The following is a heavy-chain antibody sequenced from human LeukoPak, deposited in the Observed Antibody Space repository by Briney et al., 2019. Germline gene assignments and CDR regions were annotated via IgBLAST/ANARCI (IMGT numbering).Heavy chain of an antibody. Sequence: PSETLSLTCTVSGGSITNDAYLWNWIRQQPGKGLEWIGYFYYSGRTFYNPSLKSRITISVDTSKDHFSLRLNSVTAADTAVYYCVRDSRILSAFDIWGQGTTVTVSS. D-gene: IGHD2-15*01. CDR1: GGSITNDAYL. J-gene: IGHJ3*02. CDR3: VRDSRILSAFDI. V-gene: IGHV4-31*03. CDR2: FYYSGRT.